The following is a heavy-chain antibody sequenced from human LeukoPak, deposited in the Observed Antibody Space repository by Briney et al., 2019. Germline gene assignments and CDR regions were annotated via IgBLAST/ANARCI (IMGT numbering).Heavy chain of an antibody. V-gene: IGHV3-64*01. CDR1: GFTFRNSA. D-gene: IGHD4-17*01. J-gene: IGHJ3*01. CDR2: ISTNGGNT. Sequence: GGSLRLSCAASGFTFRNSAVHWVRQAPGKGLKYVSGISTNGGNTYYANSVKGRFTISRDNSKNTLYLQMGSLRVEDMAAYYCVTGVMTTVTPDDAFDFWGQGTMVTVSS. CDR3: VTGVMTTVTPDDAFDF.